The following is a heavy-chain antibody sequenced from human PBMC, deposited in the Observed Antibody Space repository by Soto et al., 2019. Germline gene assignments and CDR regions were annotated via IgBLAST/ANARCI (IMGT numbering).Heavy chain of an antibody. CDR1: GYTFTGYY. CDR2: INPNSGGT. J-gene: IGHJ4*02. Sequence: ASVKVSCKASGYTFTGYYMHWVRQAPGQGLEWMGWINPNSGGTNYAQKFQGWVTMTRDTSISTAYMELSRLRSDDTAVYYCARDRGLSGYSSGWYDYWGQGTLVTVSS. CDR3: ARDRGLSGYSSGWYDY. V-gene: IGHV1-2*04. D-gene: IGHD6-19*01.